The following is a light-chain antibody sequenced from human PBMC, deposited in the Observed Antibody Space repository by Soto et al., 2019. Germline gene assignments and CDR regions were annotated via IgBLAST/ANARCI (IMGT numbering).Light chain of an antibody. Sequence: EIVLTQSPGTLSLSPGERATLSCRASQSVSSNLAWYQQKPGQAPRLLIYGASSRATGIPDRFSGSGSGTDFTLTISRLGPEDFAVYYCQQYGSSPWTFGQGTKVDIK. J-gene: IGKJ1*01. CDR2: GAS. CDR3: QQYGSSPWT. V-gene: IGKV3-20*01. CDR1: QSVSSN.